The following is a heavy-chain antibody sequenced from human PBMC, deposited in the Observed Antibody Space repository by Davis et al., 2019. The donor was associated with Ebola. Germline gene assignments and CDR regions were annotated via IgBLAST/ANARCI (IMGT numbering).Heavy chain of an antibody. Sequence: MPSETLSLTCTVSGGSISSYYWSWIRQPPGKGLEWIGYIYYSGSTNYNPSLKSRVTISVDTSKNQFSLKLSSLTAADTAVYYCARGGWELGAYYYYYGMDVWGQGTTVTVSS. CDR2: IYYSGST. CDR3: ARGGWELGAYYYYYGMDV. V-gene: IGHV4-59*01. CDR1: GGSISSYY. J-gene: IGHJ6*02. D-gene: IGHD1-26*01.